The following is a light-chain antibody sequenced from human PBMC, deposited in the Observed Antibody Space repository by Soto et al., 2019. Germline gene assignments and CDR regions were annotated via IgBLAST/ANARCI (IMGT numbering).Light chain of an antibody. CDR2: GAS. CDR1: QTVSSNY. CDR3: QQYTGPPTT. V-gene: IGKV3-20*01. Sequence: EIILTQSPDPLSLSPGERATLSCRCSQTVSSNYLAWCQQRPGQAPRLLIYGASTRAAGIPDRFSGSGSGTDFTLTITRLEPEDSAVYFCQQYTGPPTTLGQGTRLEIK. J-gene: IGKJ5*01.